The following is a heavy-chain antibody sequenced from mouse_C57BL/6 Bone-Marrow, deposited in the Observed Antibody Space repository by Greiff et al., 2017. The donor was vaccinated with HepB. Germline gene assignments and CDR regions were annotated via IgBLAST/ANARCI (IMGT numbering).Heavy chain of an antibody. CDR1: GFTFSDFG. CDR3: AMDWDAYAMDY. V-gene: IGHV5-17*01. CDR2: VSSGSSTI. Sequence: EVKLQESGGGLVKPGGSLKLSCAASGFTFSDFGMHWVRQAPEKGLEWVAYVSSGSSTIYYADTVKGRFTISRDNAKNTLFLQMTSLRSEDTAMYYCAMDWDAYAMDYWGQGTSVTVSS. J-gene: IGHJ4*01. D-gene: IGHD4-1*01.